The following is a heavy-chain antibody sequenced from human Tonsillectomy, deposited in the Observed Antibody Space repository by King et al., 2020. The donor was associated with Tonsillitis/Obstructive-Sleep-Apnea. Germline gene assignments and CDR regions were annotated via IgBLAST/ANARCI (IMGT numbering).Heavy chain of an antibody. CDR2: ISYDGSNK. CDR1: GVTFSSYG. V-gene: IGHV3-30*18. Sequence: QLVQSGGGVVQPGRSLRLSCAASGVTFSSYGMHWVRQAPGKGLEWVAVISYDGSNKYYADSVKGRFTISRDNSKNTLYLQMNSLRAEDTAVYYCAKDRDSSGYYLYYFDYWGQGTLVTVSS. CDR3: AKDRDSSGYYLYYFDY. J-gene: IGHJ4*02. D-gene: IGHD3-22*01.